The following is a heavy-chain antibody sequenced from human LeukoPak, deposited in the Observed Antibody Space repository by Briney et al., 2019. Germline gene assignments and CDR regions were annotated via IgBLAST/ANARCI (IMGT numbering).Heavy chain of an antibody. CDR2: ISGSGGST. CDR1: GFPFSSYA. Sequence: GGSLRLSCAASGFPFSSYAMSWVRQAPGKGLEWVSAISGSGGSTYYADSVKGRLTISRDNSKNTLYLQMNSLRAGDTAVYYCAKKGFGELVIDYWGQGTLVTVSS. D-gene: IGHD3-10*01. V-gene: IGHV3-23*01. CDR3: AKKGFGELVIDY. J-gene: IGHJ4*02.